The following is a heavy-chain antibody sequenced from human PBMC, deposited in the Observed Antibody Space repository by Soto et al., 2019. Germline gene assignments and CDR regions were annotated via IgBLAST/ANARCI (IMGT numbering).Heavy chain of an antibody. V-gene: IGHV5-51*01. CDR2: ICPGDSDT. Sequence: PGESLKISCKGSGYSVSSYCSGWVRQMPGKGLEWMGIICPGDSDTRYSPSFQGQVTISADKSISTAYLQWSSLKASDTAMYYCARVEWELPHYYYYYGMDVWGRGTTVTVSS. CDR3: ARVEWELPHYYYYYGMDV. D-gene: IGHD1-26*01. J-gene: IGHJ6*02. CDR1: GYSVSSYC.